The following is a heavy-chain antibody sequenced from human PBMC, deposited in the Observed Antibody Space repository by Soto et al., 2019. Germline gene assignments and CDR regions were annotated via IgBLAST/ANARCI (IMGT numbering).Heavy chain of an antibody. CDR3: ASSVRGIYGDYN. V-gene: IGHV3-74*01. CDR2: INSDGSST. D-gene: IGHD4-17*01. CDR1: GFTFSSYW. Sequence: EVHLVESGGGLVQPGGSLRLSCAASGFTFSSYWMHWVRQAPGKGLVWVSRINSDGSSTNYADSVKGRFTISRDNAKNTVYLQMNSLRAEDTAMYYCASSVRGIYGDYNWGQGTLVTVSP. J-gene: IGHJ4*02.